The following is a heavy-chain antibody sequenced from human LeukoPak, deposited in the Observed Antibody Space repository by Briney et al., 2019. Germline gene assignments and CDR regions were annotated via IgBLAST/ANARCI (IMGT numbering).Heavy chain of an antibody. V-gene: IGHV3-15*01. J-gene: IGHJ4*02. CDR3: TTDPRLTTWVTVTS. CDR2: IKSKTDGGTT. CDR1: GFTFSNAW. Sequence: GGSLRLSCAASGFTFSNAWMSWVRQAPGKGLEWVGRIKSKTDGGTTDYAAPVKGGFTISRDDSKNTLYLQMNSLKTEDTAVYYCTTDPRLTTWVTVTSWGQGTLVTVSS. D-gene: IGHD4-11*01.